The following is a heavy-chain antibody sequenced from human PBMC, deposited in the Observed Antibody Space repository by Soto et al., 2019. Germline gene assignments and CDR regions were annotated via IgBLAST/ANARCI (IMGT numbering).Heavy chain of an antibody. D-gene: IGHD1-20*01. CDR1: GFSISSYF. J-gene: IGHJ4*02. CDR3: ARLWYTESDY. CDR2: IYYSGTT. V-gene: IGHV4-59*08. Sequence: PAETLSLTCTVSGFSISSYFWSWIRQPPGTGLEWIGDIYYSGTTNYNPSLKSRVTISVHTSKTQFSLKLGSVTAADPAVYYCARLWYTESDYWGQGTLVPVSS.